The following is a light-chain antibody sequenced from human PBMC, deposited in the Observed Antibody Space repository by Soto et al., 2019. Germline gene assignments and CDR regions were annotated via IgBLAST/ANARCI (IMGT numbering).Light chain of an antibody. J-gene: IGKJ4*01. V-gene: IGKV3-11*01. CDR2: DAS. CDR3: QQRSNWPLT. CDR1: QSVSSF. Sequence: EIVLTQSPATPSLSPGERATLSCRASQSVSSFLAWYQQKPGQAPRLLIYDASNKATGIPARFSGSGSGTDFTLTINSLEPEDFAVYYCQQRSNWPLTFGGGTKVEIK.